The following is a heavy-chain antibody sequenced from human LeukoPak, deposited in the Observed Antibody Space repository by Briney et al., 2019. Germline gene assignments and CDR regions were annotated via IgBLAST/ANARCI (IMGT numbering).Heavy chain of an antibody. D-gene: IGHD3-16*02. CDR2: IYYSGST. V-gene: IGHV4-39*07. J-gene: IGHJ2*01. CDR1: GGSISSSSYY. Sequence: SETLSLTCSVSGGSISSSSYYWGWIRQPPGKGLEGIGSIYYSGSTYYNPSLKSRVTISVDTSKNQFSLKLSSVTAADTAVYYCARVPDRRHSYFDFWGRGTLVTVSS. CDR3: ARVPDRRHSYFDF.